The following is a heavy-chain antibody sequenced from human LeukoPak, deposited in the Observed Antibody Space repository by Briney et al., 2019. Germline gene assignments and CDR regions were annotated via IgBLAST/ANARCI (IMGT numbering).Heavy chain of an antibody. D-gene: IGHD2-21*01. V-gene: IGHV3-21*01. CDR3: ASRHDLID. CDR2: ISSSSDYI. Sequence: GGSLRLSCAASGFTFSSYTRSWVRQAPGKGLEWVSSISSSSDYIYYSDSLEGRFTISRDNASNPLYLQMNSLRAEDTAVYYCASRHDLIDWGQGTLVTVSS. CDR1: GFTFSSYT. J-gene: IGHJ4*02.